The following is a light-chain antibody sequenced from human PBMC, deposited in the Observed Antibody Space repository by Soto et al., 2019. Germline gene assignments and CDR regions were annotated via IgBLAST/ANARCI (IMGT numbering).Light chain of an antibody. J-gene: IGKJ2*01. CDR2: AAS. CDR1: QSIAYY. Sequence: DIQMTQSPSSLSASVGDRVTITCRASQSIAYYVNWFQQKPGKAPKLLIYAASSLQSGVPSRFXGSGSETDFTLTISSLQPEDFATYYCQQSSNSPMYTFGQGT. V-gene: IGKV1-39*01. CDR3: QQSSNSPMYT.